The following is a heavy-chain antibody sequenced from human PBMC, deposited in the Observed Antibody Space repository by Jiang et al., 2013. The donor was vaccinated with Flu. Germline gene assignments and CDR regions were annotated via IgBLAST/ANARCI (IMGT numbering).Heavy chain of an antibody. CDR3: ARGALFTIFGVAPYGMDV. D-gene: IGHD3-3*01. CDR2: IKQDGSEK. Sequence: GGSLRLSCAASGFTFSSYWMSWVRQAPGKGLEWVANIKQDGSEKYYVDSVKGRFTISRDNAKNSLYLQMNSLRAEDTAVYYCARGALFTIFGVAPYGMDVWGQGTTVTVSS. CDR1: GFTFSSYW. V-gene: IGHV3-7*04. J-gene: IGHJ6*02.